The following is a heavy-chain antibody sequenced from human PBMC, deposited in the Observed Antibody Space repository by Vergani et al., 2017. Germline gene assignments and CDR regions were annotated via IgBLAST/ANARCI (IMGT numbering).Heavy chain of an antibody. D-gene: IGHD2-2*02. CDR2: IYTSGST. J-gene: IGHJ1*01. CDR1: SGSISSGSYY. Sequence: QVQLQESGPGLVKPSQTLSLTCTVSSGSISSGSYYWSWIRQPAGKGLEWIGRIYTSGSTNYNPSLKSRVTMSVDTSKNQFSLKLSSVTAADTAVYYCARDRVSPGYCSSTSCYTGAEYFQHWGQGTLVTVSS. CDR3: ARDRVSPGYCSSTSCYTGAEYFQH. V-gene: IGHV4-61*02.